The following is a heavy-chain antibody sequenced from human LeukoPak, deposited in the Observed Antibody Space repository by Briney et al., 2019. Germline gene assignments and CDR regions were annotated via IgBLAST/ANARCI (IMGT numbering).Heavy chain of an antibody. J-gene: IGHJ4*02. Sequence: SETLSLTCTVSGGPLTSSGFYWVWIRQPPGKGLEWIGSIHYSGSTQYTPSLKSRVTMSVDTSKNQFSLRLSSVTAADTATYYCARGRPLYWGQGTLVTVSS. CDR2: IHYSGST. V-gene: IGHV4-39*07. CDR1: GGPLTSSGFY. CDR3: ARGRPLY.